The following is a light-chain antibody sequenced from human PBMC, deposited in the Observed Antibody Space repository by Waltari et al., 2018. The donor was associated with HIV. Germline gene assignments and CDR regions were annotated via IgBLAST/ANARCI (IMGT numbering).Light chain of an antibody. CDR2: EDN. V-gene: IGLV6-57*01. CDR1: SGSLASNY. J-gene: IGLJ3*02. Sequence: NFMLTQPHSVSESPSKTVTISCTRSSGSLASNYVQCYQQRPGSSPTTVIYEDNQRPSGVPDRFSGSIDSSSNSASLTISGLKTEDEADYYCQSYDSSNLWVFGGGTKLTVL. CDR3: QSYDSSNLWV.